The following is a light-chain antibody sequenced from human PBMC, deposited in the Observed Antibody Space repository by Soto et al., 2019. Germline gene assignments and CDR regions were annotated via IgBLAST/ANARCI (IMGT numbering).Light chain of an antibody. CDR3: QQYYSSPRT. Sequence: DIVMTQSPDSLAVSLGERATINCKSSQSVLYSSINKNYLAWYQQKPGQPPKLLIYWSSTRESGVPDRFSGSGSGTDFTLTISSLQAEDAAVYYCQQYYSSPRTFDQGTKVEIK. J-gene: IGKJ1*01. CDR1: QSVLYSSINKNY. CDR2: WSS. V-gene: IGKV4-1*01.